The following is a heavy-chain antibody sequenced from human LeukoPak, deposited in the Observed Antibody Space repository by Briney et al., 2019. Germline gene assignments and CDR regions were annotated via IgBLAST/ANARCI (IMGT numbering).Heavy chain of an antibody. CDR2: IDYSGST. CDR1: GGSISSGDYY. V-gene: IGHV4-30-4*01. D-gene: IGHD3-10*01. J-gene: IGHJ4*02. CDR3: ARVHVVRGVIIN. Sequence: SETLSLTCTVSGGSISSGDYYWSWFRQPPGKGLEWIGYIDYSGSTYYNPSLKSRVTISVDTSKNQFSLKLSSVTAADTAVHYCARVHVVRGVIINWGQGALVTVSP.